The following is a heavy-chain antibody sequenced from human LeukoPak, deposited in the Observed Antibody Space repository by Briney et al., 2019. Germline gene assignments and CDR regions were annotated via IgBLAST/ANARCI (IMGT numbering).Heavy chain of an antibody. D-gene: IGHD3-3*01. CDR1: GFTFSSYA. CDR3: AKERSVDWAFDI. CDR2: ISGSGGST. V-gene: IGHV3-23*01. Sequence: GRSLRLSCAASGFTFSSYAMSWVRQAPGKGLERVSAISGSGGSTYYADSVKGRFTISRDNSKNTLYLQMNSLRAEDTAVYYCAKERSVDWAFDIWGQGTMVTVSS. J-gene: IGHJ3*02.